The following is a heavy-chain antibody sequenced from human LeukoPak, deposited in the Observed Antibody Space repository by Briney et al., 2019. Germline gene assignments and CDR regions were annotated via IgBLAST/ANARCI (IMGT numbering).Heavy chain of an antibody. CDR1: GHSFTNSW. CDR3: ARSAGHCANGVCYSYNWFDP. Sequence: GESLKISCKGSGHSFTNSWIAWVRQKPGKGLEWMGIIYPDDSDTRYNPSFQGQVTISADKPISTAYLQWNSLKASDTAMYYCARSAGHCANGVCYSYNWFDPWGQGTLVTVSS. V-gene: IGHV5-51*04. J-gene: IGHJ5*02. D-gene: IGHD2-8*01. CDR2: IYPDDSDT.